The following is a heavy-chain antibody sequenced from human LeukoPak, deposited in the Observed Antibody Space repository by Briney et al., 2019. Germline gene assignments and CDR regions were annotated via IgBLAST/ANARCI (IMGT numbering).Heavy chain of an antibody. J-gene: IGHJ3*02. V-gene: IGHV3-23*01. Sequence: PGGSLRLSCGASGFTFSNYAMSWVRQAPGKGLEWVSGISDSGSTAFYADSVKGRFTSSRDNPKSTLYLQMNSLRAEDTAVYYCARDDRGYSGYDAFDIWGQGTMVTVSS. CDR2: ISDSGSTA. CDR1: GFTFSNYA. D-gene: IGHD5-12*01. CDR3: ARDDRGYSGYDAFDI.